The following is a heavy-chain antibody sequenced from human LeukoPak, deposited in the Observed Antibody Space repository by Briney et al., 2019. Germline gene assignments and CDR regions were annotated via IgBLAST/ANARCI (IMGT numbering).Heavy chain of an antibody. Sequence: PSETLSLTCTVSSGSISGSDYYWSWIRQPPGKGLEWIGYVYYSGSTNYNPSLKSRVTISVDTSKNQFSLMLNSVTAADTAVYYCARERRSGTYYYFDYWGQGTLVTVSS. CDR2: VYYSGST. J-gene: IGHJ4*02. CDR1: SGSISGSDYY. CDR3: ARERRSGTYYYFDY. D-gene: IGHD1-26*01. V-gene: IGHV4-61*08.